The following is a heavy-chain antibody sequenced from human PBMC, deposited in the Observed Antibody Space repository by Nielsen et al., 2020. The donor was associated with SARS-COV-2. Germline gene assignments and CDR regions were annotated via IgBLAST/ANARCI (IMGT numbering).Heavy chain of an antibody. CDR3: ARTATPSSIAARNYYYYYGMDV. CDR2: IYHSGST. V-gene: IGHV4-4*02. J-gene: IGHJ6*02. Sequence: SETLSLTCAVSGGSISSSNWWSWVRQPPGKGLEWIGEIYHSGSTNYNPSLKSRVTISVDKSKNQFSLKLSSVTAADTAVYYCARTATPSSIAARNYYYYYGMDVWGQGTTVTVSS. CDR1: GGSISSSNW. D-gene: IGHD6-6*01.